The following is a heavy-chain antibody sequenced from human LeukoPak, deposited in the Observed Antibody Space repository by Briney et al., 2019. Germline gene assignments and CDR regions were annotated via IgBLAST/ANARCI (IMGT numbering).Heavy chain of an antibody. CDR3: AKGTVYYDFWTPADY. V-gene: IGHV3-74*01. J-gene: IGHJ4*02. Sequence: PGGSLRLSCAASGFTFSSYWMHWVRQAPGKGLVWVSRINSDGSSTSYADSVKGRFTISRDNAKNTLYLQMNSLRAEDTAVYYCAKGTVYYDFWTPADYWGQGTLVTVSS. CDR1: GFTFSSYW. CDR2: INSDGSST. D-gene: IGHD3-3*01.